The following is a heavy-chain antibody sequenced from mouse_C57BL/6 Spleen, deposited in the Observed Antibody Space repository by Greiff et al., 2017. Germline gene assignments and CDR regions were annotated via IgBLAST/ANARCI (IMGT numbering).Heavy chain of an antibody. CDR3: AVLLLRDYYAMDY. Sequence: EVKLVESGGGLVKPGGSLKLSCAASGFTFSSYAMSWVRQTPEKRLEWVATISDGGSYTYYPDNVKGRFTISRDNAKNNLYLQMSHLKSEDTAMYYGAVLLLRDYYAMDYWGQGTSVTVSS. CDR2: ISDGGSYT. CDR1: GFTFSSYA. J-gene: IGHJ4*01. V-gene: IGHV5-4*03. D-gene: IGHD1-1*01.